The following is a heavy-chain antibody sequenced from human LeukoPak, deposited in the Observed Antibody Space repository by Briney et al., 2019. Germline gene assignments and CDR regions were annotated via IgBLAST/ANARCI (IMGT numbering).Heavy chain of an antibody. CDR2: ISWNSGSI. D-gene: IGHD6-19*01. Sequence: GGSLRLSCAASGFTFDDYAMHWVRQAPGKGLEWVSGISWNSGSIGYADSVKGRFTISRDNAKNSLYLQMNSLRAEDTAVYYCARVAKQWLAYYYYYYMDVWGKGTTVTVSS. CDR1: GFTFDDYA. V-gene: IGHV3-9*01. J-gene: IGHJ6*03. CDR3: ARVAKQWLAYYYYYYMDV.